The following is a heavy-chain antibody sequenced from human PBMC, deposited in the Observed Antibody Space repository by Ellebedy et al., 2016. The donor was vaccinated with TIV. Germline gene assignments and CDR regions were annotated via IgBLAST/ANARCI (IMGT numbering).Heavy chain of an antibody. Sequence: GESQKISCAASGFTFSSHWKHWVRQAPGKGLVWVSRINSGGSSTSYADSVKGRFTISRDNAKNTLYLQMNSLRAEDTAVYCCARGGGCGSGDCWAFDYWGQGTLVTVSS. CDR3: ARGGGCGSGDCWAFDY. V-gene: IGHV3-74*01. CDR2: INSGGSST. J-gene: IGHJ4*02. D-gene: IGHD2-21*02. CDR1: GFTFSSHW.